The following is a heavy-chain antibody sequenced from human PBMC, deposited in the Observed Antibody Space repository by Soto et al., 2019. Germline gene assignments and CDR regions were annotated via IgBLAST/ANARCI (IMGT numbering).Heavy chain of an antibody. CDR1: GGTFSSYA. D-gene: IGHD3-10*01. CDR3: ARGDGDDSDAFDI. J-gene: IGHJ3*02. V-gene: IGHV1-69*13. CDR2: IIPIFGTA. Sequence: SVKVSCKASGGTFSSYAISWVRQAPGQGLEWMGGIIPIFGTANYAQKFQGRVTITADEPTSTAYMELSSLRSEDTAVYYCARGDGDDSDAFDIWGQGTMVNVSS.